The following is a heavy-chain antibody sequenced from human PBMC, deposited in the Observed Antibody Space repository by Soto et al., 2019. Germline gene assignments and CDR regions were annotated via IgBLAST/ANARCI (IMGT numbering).Heavy chain of an antibody. Sequence: XATLSLTCSVSGDSISSFYWTWIRQSPGRGLEWIGYVFHTGNTNYNPSLKSRVTITVDTAKNRFSLKLGSVTAADTAVYYCSRSTYTGSSAYFDQWGPGVLVTVSS. D-gene: IGHD6-6*01. CDR3: SRSTYTGSSAYFDQ. J-gene: IGHJ4*02. CDR1: GDSISSFY. CDR2: VFHTGNT. V-gene: IGHV4-59*01.